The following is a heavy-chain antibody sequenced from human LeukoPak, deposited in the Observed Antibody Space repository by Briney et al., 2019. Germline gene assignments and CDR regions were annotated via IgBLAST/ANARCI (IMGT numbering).Heavy chain of an antibody. CDR2: ISWNSGSI. V-gene: IGHV3-9*01. D-gene: IGHD6-13*01. CDR1: GFTFDDYA. CDR3: AKDKAPYGSSRYRAYFDY. Sequence: GGSLRLSCAASGFTFDDYAMHWVRQAPGKGLEWVSGISWNSGSIGYADSVKGRFTISRDNAKNSLYLQMNSLRAEDTALYYCAKDKAPYGSSRYRAYFDYWGQGTLVTVSS. J-gene: IGHJ4*02.